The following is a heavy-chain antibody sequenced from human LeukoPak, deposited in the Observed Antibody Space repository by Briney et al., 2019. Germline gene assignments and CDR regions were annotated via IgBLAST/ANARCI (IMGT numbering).Heavy chain of an antibody. Sequence: GGSLRLSCAASGFTFRSYAMSWVRQAPGKGLEWVSGISGSGRATYYADSVKGRFTISRDNSKNTLYLQMNSLGAEDTAVYHCAKDFEDYYGSGSYYFGYWGQGTLVTVCS. D-gene: IGHD3-10*01. CDR3: AKDFEDYYGSGSYYFGY. V-gene: IGHV3-23*01. J-gene: IGHJ4*02. CDR2: ISGSGRAT. CDR1: GFTFRSYA.